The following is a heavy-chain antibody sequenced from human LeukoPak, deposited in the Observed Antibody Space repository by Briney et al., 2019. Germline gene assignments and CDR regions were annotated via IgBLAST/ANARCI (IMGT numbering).Heavy chain of an antibody. CDR1: GFTFSSYV. CDR2: ISGSGGST. D-gene: IGHD2-2*02. Sequence: GGSLRLSCAASGFTFSSYVMSWVRQAPGKGLEWVTAISGSGGSTYYADSVKGRFTISKDNSKNTLYLQMNSLRAEDTAVYYCAKGEYCSTTSCYTLYYWGQGTLVTVSS. V-gene: IGHV3-23*01. CDR3: AKGEYCSTTSCYTLYY. J-gene: IGHJ4*02.